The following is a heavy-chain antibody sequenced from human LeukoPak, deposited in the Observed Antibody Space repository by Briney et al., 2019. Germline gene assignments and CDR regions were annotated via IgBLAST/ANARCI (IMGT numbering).Heavy chain of an antibody. CDR1: GGSVSSGSYY. J-gene: IGHJ4*02. CDR2: IYYSGST. D-gene: IGHD6-13*01. CDR3: AKRGSSWDLFHY. Sequence: SETLSLTCTVSGGSVSSGSYYWSWIRQPPGKGLEWIGYIYYSGSTNYNPSLKSRVTISVDTSKNQFSLKLSSVTAADTAVYYCAKRGSSWDLFHYWGQGTLVTVSS. V-gene: IGHV4-61*01.